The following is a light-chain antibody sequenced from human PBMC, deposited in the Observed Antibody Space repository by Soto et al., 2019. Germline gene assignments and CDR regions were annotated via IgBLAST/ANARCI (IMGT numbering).Light chain of an antibody. CDR1: QSISSW. J-gene: IGKJ4*01. CDR3: QQYDNLPLT. Sequence: IQLSKNQSSLSASVGDRVTITCRASQSISSWLAWYQQKPGKAPKLLIYDASSLESGVPSRFSGSGSGTDFTFTISSLQPEDIATYYCQQYDNLPLTFGGGTKVDIK. CDR2: DAS. V-gene: IGKV1-5*01.